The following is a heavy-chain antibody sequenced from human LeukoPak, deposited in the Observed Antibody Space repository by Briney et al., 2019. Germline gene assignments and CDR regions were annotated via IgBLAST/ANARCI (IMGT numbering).Heavy chain of an antibody. CDR2: INHSGST. Sequence: SETLSLTCAVYGGSFSGYYWSWIRQPPGKGLEWIGEINHSGSTNYNPSLKSRVTISVDTSKNQFSLQLSSVTAADTAVYYCARAGWYDYVWGSYRSYGFDYWGQGTLVTVSS. V-gene: IGHV4-34*01. D-gene: IGHD3-16*02. CDR3: ARAGWYDYVWGSYRSYGFDY. J-gene: IGHJ4*02. CDR1: GGSFSGYY.